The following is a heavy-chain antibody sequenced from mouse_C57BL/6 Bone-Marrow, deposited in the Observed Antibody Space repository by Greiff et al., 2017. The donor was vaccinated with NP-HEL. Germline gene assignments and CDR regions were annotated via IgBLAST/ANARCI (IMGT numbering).Heavy chain of an antibody. Sequence: VQLKESGTVLARPGASVKMSCKTSGYTFTSYWMHWVKQRPGQGLEWIGAIYPGNSDTSYNQKLKGKAKLTAVTSASTSYMELSSLTNEDSAVYYCTNKTAQATWFAYWGQGTLVTVSA. D-gene: IGHD3-2*02. V-gene: IGHV1-5*01. CDR1: GYTFTSYW. CDR2: IYPGNSDT. CDR3: TNKTAQATWFAY. J-gene: IGHJ3*01.